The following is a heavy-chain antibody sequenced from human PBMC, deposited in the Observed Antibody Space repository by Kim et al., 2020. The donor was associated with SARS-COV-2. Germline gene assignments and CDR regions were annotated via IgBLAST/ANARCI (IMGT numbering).Heavy chain of an antibody. J-gene: IGHJ6*02. CDR2: INHSGST. CDR1: GGSFSGYY. D-gene: IGHD3-10*01. V-gene: IGHV4-34*01. Sequence: SETLSLTCAVYGGSFSGYYWSWIRQPPGKGLEWIGEINHSGSTNYNPSLKSRVTISVDTSKNQFSLKLSSVTAADTAVYYCARIITMVRGVMAYYYYYGMDVWGQGTTVTVSS. CDR3: ARIITMVRGVMAYYYYYGMDV.